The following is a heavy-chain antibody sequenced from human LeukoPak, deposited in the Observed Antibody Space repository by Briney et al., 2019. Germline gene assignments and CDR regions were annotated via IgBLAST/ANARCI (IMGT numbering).Heavy chain of an antibody. J-gene: IGHJ4*02. D-gene: IGHD2-21*01. Sequence: GGSLRLSCAASGFTFSSTWMSWVRPAPGEGLEWAATIHQDESEKYYVDSVKGRFTISRDNAKNSLYLQMNSLRADDSGVYYCARGRDLLNWGQGTLVTVSS. CDR1: GFTFSSTW. CDR2: IHQDESEK. V-gene: IGHV3-7*01. CDR3: ARGRDLLN.